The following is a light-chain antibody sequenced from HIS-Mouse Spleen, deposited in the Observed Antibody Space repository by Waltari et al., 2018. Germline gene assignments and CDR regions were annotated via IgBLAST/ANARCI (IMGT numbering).Light chain of an antibody. CDR1: QNVSSSY. CDR2: GAS. V-gene: IGKV3-20*01. CDR3: QQYGSSPPWT. J-gene: IGKJ1*01. Sequence: TQSPGTLSLSPGERATLSCRASQNVSSSYLAWYQQKPGQAPRLLIYGASSRATGIPDRFSGSGSGTDFTLTISRLDPEDFAVYYCQQYGSSPPWTFGQGTKVEIK.